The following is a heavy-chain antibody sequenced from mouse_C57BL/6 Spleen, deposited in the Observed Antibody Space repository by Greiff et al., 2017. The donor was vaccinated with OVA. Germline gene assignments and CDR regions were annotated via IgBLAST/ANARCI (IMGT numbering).Heavy chain of an antibody. CDR2: INPNNGGT. V-gene: IGHV1-26*01. Sequence: VQLQQSGPELVKPGASVKLSCKASGYTFTDYYMNWVKQSHGKSLEWIGDINPNNGGTSYNQKFKGKATLTVDKSSSTAYMELRSLTSEDSAVYYCARRPLYYGSTYWYFDVWGTGTTVTVSS. D-gene: IGHD1-1*01. CDR1: GYTFTDYY. CDR3: ARRPLYYGSTYWYFDV. J-gene: IGHJ1*03.